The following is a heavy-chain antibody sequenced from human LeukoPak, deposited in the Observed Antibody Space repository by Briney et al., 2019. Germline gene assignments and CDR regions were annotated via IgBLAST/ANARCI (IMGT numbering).Heavy chain of an antibody. CDR2: ISGYNGNT. Sequence: RASVTVSCKASGYAFSSYGINWVRQAPGRGLEWMGWISGYNGNTHYAQQFQGRVTMTTDTSTSTVYTELRTLRSDDTAVYYCARDSYDFLTGRYSGSGGDYWGQGTLVTVSS. CDR3: ARDSYDFLTGRYSGSGGDY. V-gene: IGHV1-18*01. D-gene: IGHD3/OR15-3a*01. J-gene: IGHJ4*02. CDR1: GYAFSSYG.